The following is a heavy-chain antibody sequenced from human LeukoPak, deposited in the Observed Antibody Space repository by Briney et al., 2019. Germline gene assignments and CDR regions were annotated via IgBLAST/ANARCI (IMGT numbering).Heavy chain of an antibody. CDR3: ARGGPLADSSGYWGY. V-gene: IGHV4-59*01. J-gene: IGHJ4*02. D-gene: IGHD3-22*01. CDR2: IYYSGST. Sequence: SETLSLTCTVSGGSISSYYWSWIRQPPGKGLEWIGYIYYSGSTNYDPSLKSRVTISVDTSKNQFSLKLSSVTAADTAVYYCARGGPLADSSGYWGYWGQGTLVTVSS. CDR1: GGSISSYY.